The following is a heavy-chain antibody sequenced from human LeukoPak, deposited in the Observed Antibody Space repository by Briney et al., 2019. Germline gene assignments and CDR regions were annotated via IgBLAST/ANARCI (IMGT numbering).Heavy chain of an antibody. CDR2: ISYDGNKQ. J-gene: IGHJ3*01. CDR3: ARDGGGWYKDALDV. V-gene: IGHV3-30*19. Sequence: GRSLRLSCAASGFTFSSYGMHWVRQAPGEGLEWMAVISYDGNKQYYADSVKGRFTISRDNSKNTIYLQVNSLRPEDTAVYYCARDGGGWYKDALDVWGQGTMLTVSS. CDR1: GFTFSSYG. D-gene: IGHD2-8*02.